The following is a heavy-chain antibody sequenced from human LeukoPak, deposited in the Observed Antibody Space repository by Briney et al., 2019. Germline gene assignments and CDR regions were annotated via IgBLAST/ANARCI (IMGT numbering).Heavy chain of an antibody. J-gene: IGHJ6*02. CDR2: ISAYNGNT. Sequence: ASVKVSCKASGYTFTSNGISWVRQAPGQGLEWMGWISAYNGNTNYAQKLQGRVTMTTDTSTSTAYMELRSLRSDDTAVYYCARGNTYYYDSSGYYRYYYYGMDVWGQGTTVTVSS. V-gene: IGHV1-18*01. D-gene: IGHD3-22*01. CDR1: GYTFTSNG. CDR3: ARGNTYYYDSSGYYRYYYYGMDV.